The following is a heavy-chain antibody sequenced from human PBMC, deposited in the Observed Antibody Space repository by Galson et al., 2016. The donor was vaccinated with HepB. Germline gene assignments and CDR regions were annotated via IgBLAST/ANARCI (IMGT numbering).Heavy chain of an antibody. CDR2: IYPGDSHT. V-gene: IGHV5-51*01. J-gene: IGHJ4*02. CDR3: AHRPSYSIGLAPLFDY. D-gene: IGHD6-19*01. CDR1: GYSFTDYW. Sequence: QSGAEVKKPGESLRISCKGSGYSFTDYWIGWVRQMPGKGLEWMGIIYPGDSHTRYSPSFQGQVTISAKKSISTAYLQWSSLKASDTRTYYCAHRPSYSIGLAPLFDYWGQGTLFTLSS.